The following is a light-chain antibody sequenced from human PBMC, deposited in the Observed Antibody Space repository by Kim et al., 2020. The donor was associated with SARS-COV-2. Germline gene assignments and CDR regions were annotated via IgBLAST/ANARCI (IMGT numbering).Light chain of an antibody. CDR3: CSYAGNNNVV. V-gene: IGLV2-8*01. CDR2: EVT. J-gene: IGLJ2*01. Sequence: GQSVTISCTGTSSAIGGYNFVSWYRQYPGRAPQLIISEVTKRPSGVTDRFSGSKSGNTASLTVSGLQADDEAHYYCCSYAGNNNVVFGGGTQLTVL. CDR1: SSAIGGYNF.